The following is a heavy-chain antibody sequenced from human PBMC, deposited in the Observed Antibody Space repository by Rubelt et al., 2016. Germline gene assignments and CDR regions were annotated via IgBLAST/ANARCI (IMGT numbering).Heavy chain of an antibody. CDR1: GFTFDDYT. D-gene: IGHD4-23*01. CDR3: AKDISPRWQNHYDDSGMDV. Sequence: PGGSLRLSCAASGFTFDDYTMHWVRQAPGKGLEWVSLISWDGGSTYYADSVKGRFTISRDNSKNSLYLQMHSLRTEATALYYCAKDISPRWQNHYDDSGMDVWGQGTTVTVSS. CDR2: ISWDGGST. J-gene: IGHJ6*02. V-gene: IGHV3-43*01.